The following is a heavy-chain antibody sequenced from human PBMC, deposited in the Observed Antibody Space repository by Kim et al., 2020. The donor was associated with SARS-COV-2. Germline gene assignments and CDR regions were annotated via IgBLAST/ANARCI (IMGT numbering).Heavy chain of an antibody. CDR3: ATYSSSSATGWFDP. Sequence: SETLSLTCTVSGGSISSADYYWSWIRQHPGKGLEWIGYIHYSGITYYNPSLKSRLTLSIDTSKNQFSLRLSSVTAADTAVYYCATYSSSSATGWFDPWGQGTLVTVSS. D-gene: IGHD6-6*01. J-gene: IGHJ5*02. CDR2: IHYSGIT. V-gene: IGHV4-31*03. CDR1: GGSISSADYY.